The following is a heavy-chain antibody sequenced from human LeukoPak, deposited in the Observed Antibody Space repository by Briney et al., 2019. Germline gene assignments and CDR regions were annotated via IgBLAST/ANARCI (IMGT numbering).Heavy chain of an antibody. CDR3: AKDYSSSWPSYYYYGMDV. J-gene: IGHJ6*02. V-gene: IGHV3-9*01. D-gene: IGHD6-13*01. CDR1: GFTFDDYA. CDR2: ISWNSGSI. Sequence: GRSLRLSCAASGFTFDDYAMHWVRQAPGKGLEWVSGISWNSGSIGYADSVKGRFTISRDNAKNSLYLQMNSLRAEDTALYYCAKDYSSSWPSYYYYGMDVWGQGTTVTVSS.